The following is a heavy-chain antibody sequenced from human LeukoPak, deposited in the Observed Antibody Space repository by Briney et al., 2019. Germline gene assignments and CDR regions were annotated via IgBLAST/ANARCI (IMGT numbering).Heavy chain of an antibody. D-gene: IGHD1-26*01. CDR3: ATDYPWWEPDAFDI. Sequence: ASVKVSYKVSGYTLTELSMHWVRQAPGKGLEWMGGFDPEDGETIYAQKFQGRVTMTEDTSTDTAYMELSSLRSEDTAVYYCATDYPWWEPDAFDIWGQGTMVTVSS. CDR1: GYTLTELS. CDR2: FDPEDGET. V-gene: IGHV1-24*01. J-gene: IGHJ3*02.